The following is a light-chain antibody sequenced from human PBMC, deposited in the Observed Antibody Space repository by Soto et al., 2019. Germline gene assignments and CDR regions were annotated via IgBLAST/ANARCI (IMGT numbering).Light chain of an antibody. J-gene: IGLJ1*01. Sequence: QSVLTQPASVSGSPGQSITISCTGTSSDIGLYNYVSWYQHQPGKAPRLLIYEVSNRPSGVSNRFSGSKSGNTASLTISGLQAEDEADYHCCSHTSTTTFVFGTGTKLTVL. V-gene: IGLV2-14*01. CDR3: CSHTSTTTFV. CDR1: SSDIGLYNY. CDR2: EVS.